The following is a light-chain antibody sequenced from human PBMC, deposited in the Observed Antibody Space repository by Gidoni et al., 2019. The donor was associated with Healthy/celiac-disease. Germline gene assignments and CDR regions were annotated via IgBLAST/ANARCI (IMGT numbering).Light chain of an antibody. CDR2: AAS. CDR3: QQSYSTPLT. V-gene: IGKV1-39*01. Sequence: DIQMTQYPSSLSASVGDRVTITCRASQSISSYLNWYQQKPGKAPKLLIYAASSLQSGVPSRFSGSGSGTEFTLTISSLQPEDFATYYCQQSYSTPLTFGGGTKVEIK. J-gene: IGKJ4*01. CDR1: QSISSY.